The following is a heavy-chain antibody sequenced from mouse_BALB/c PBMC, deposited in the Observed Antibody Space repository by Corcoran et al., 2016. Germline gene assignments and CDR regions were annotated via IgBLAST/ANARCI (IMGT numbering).Heavy chain of an antibody. V-gene: IGHV14-3*02. CDR3: ANWDRYFYV. J-gene: IGHJ1*01. D-gene: IGHD4-1*01. CDR2: IDPANGNT. Sequence: EVKLQQSGTELVKPWASVKLCCTASGFNIKDTYMNWVKQSPEQGLEWIGRIDPANGNTKYDTKCQDKATITADTYSNTALLQISSLPSEDTAVYYCANWDRYFYVWGAGTTVTVSS. CDR1: GFNIKDTY.